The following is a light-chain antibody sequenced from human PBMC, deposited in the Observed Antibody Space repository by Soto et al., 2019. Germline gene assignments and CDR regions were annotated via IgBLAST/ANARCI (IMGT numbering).Light chain of an antibody. CDR2: GNI. Sequence: QSVLAQPPSVSGAPGQKVTISCTGSSSNIGAGYDLHWYQQLPGTAPKLLLYGNINRPSGVPDRFSGSKSGTSASLAIAGLQAEDEADYYCPSYDSSLSAYVFGTGTKGTVL. CDR3: PSYDSSLSAYV. CDR1: SSNIGAGYD. J-gene: IGLJ1*01. V-gene: IGLV1-40*01.